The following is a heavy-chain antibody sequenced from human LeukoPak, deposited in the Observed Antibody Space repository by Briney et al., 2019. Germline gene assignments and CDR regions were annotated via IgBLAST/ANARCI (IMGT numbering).Heavy chain of an antibody. CDR2: IYYSGST. CDR1: GGSISSSSYY. CDR3: ARHSVATISFDY. D-gene: IGHD5-24*01. Sequence: SETLSLTCTVSGGSISSSSYYWGWIRQPPGKGLEWIGSIYYSGSTYYNPSLKSRVTISVDASKNQFSLKLSSVTAADTAVYYCARHSVATISFDYWGQGTLVTVSS. J-gene: IGHJ4*02. V-gene: IGHV4-39*01.